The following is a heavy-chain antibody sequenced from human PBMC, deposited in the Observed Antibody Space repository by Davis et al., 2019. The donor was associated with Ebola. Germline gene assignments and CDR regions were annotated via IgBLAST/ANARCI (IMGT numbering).Heavy chain of an antibody. CDR3: ARGEDNFGWSNGWWFDS. V-gene: IGHV5-51*01. Sequence: KVSCKGSGYDFTSSWIAWVRLMPGKGLEWMGIIFPRDSDTRYSPSFQGQVTISVDKSITTAYLQWGSLKASDNAIYYCARGEDNFGWSNGWWFDSWGQGTRVTVSS. CDR1: GYDFTSSW. CDR2: IFPRDSDT. J-gene: IGHJ5*01. D-gene: IGHD6-19*01.